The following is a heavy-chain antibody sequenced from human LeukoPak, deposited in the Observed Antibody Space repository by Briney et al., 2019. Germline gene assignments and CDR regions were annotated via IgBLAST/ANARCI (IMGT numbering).Heavy chain of an antibody. J-gene: IGHJ4*02. V-gene: IGHV1-46*01. CDR1: GYTFTSYY. Sequence: ASVKVSCKASGYTFTSYYIHWVRQAPGQGLEWMGIINPSGGSTTYAQKFQGRVTMTRDTSISTAYMELSRLRSDDTAVYYCARRLGYSSYYDSSGYGYWGQGTLVTVSS. CDR3: ARRLGYSSYYDSSGYGY. D-gene: IGHD3-22*01. CDR2: INPSGGST.